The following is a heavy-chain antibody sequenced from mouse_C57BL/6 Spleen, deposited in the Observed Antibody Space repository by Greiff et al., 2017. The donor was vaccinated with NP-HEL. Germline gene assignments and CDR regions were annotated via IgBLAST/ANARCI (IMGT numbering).Heavy chain of an antibody. J-gene: IGHJ3*01. CDR2: ISSGSSTI. CDR1: GFTFSDYG. Sequence: EVMLVESGGGLVKPGGSLKLSCAASGFTFSDYGMHWVRQAPEKGLEWVAYISSGSSTIYYADTVKGRFTISRENAKNTLFLQMTSLRSEDTAMYYCARAIYDGYSAWFAYWGQGTLVTVSA. D-gene: IGHD2-3*01. V-gene: IGHV5-17*01. CDR3: ARAIYDGYSAWFAY.